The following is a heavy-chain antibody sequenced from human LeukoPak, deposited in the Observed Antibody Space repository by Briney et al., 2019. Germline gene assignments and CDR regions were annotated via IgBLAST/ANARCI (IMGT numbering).Heavy chain of an antibody. Sequence: GGSLRLSCAASGFTFSSYSMNWVRQAPGKGLEWVSYISSSSSTIYYADSVKGRFTISRDNAKNSLYLQMNSLRAEDTAVYYCASGGTSSSWSYYFDYWGQGTLVTVSS. CDR1: GFTFSSYS. CDR3: ASGGTSSSWSYYFDY. D-gene: IGHD6-13*01. CDR2: ISSSSSTI. J-gene: IGHJ4*02. V-gene: IGHV3-48*04.